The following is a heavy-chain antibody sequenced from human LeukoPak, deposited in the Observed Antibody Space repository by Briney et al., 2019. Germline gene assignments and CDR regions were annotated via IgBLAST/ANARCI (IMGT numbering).Heavy chain of an antibody. CDR3: ARVTFERSRDY. D-gene: IGHD3-16*01. Sequence: GGSLRLSCAASGFTVSSNYMSWVRQAPGKGLEWVSVIYSGGSTYHADSVKGRFTISRDNSKNTLYLQMNSLRAEDTAVYYCARVTFERSRDYWGQGTLVTVSS. CDR2: IYSGGST. V-gene: IGHV3-66*01. CDR1: GFTVSSNY. J-gene: IGHJ4*02.